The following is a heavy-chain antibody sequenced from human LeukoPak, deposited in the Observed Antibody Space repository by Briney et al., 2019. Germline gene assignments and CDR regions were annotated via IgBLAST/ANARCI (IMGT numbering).Heavy chain of an antibody. Sequence: GASVKVSCKASGYTFTGYYMHWVRQAPGQGLEWVGWINPNSGGTNYAQNFQGRVTMTRETSISTAYMELSRLRSDDTAVYYCASRNPSGDVVVPAAMETDKYYYYMDVWGKGTTVTVSS. D-gene: IGHD2-2*01. CDR3: ASRNPSGDVVVPAAMETDKYYYYMDV. CDR2: INPNSGGT. CDR1: GYTFTGYY. V-gene: IGHV1-2*02. J-gene: IGHJ6*03.